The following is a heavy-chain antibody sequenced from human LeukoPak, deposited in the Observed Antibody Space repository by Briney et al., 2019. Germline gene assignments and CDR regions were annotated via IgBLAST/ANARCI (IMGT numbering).Heavy chain of an antibody. Sequence: SVKVSCKASGGTFSSYAISWVRQAPGQGLEWMGGIIPIFGTANYAQKFQGRVTITADKSTSTAYMELSSLRSEDTAVYYCARGKVYYGWGIFYGSTDVFDIWGQGKMVTVFS. V-gene: IGHV1-69*06. CDR1: GGTFSSYA. CDR3: ARGKVYYGWGIFYGSTDVFDI. CDR2: IIPIFGTA. J-gene: IGHJ3*02. D-gene: IGHD3-10*01.